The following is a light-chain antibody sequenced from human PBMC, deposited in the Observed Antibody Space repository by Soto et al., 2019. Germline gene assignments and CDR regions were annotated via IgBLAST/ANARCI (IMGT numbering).Light chain of an antibody. Sequence: QSVLTQPPSVSGTPGQRVSISCTGSRSNTGGGYDVHWYLQLPGTAPKLLIYDNINRPSGVPDRFSGSKSDTSASLAITGLQAEDEADYYCQSYDTSLSGSVFGGGTKLTVL. CDR2: DNI. J-gene: IGLJ3*02. V-gene: IGLV1-40*01. CDR1: RSNTGGGYD. CDR3: QSYDTSLSGSV.